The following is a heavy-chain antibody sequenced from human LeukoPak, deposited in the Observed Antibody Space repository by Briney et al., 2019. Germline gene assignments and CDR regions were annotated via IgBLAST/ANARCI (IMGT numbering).Heavy chain of an antibody. CDR2: LSASGSST. J-gene: IGHJ4*02. CDR1: GFTFSSYG. V-gene: IGHV3-23*01. D-gene: IGHD4-17*01. CDR3: AKGSLSGDYIPAIDNYFDH. Sequence: GGSLRLSCAASGFTFSSYGMSWVRQAPGKGLEWVSSLSASGSSTYYADSVKGRFTISRDNSKNTMYLQMNSLRADDTAVYYCAKGSLSGDYIPAIDNYFDHWGQGTLVTVSS.